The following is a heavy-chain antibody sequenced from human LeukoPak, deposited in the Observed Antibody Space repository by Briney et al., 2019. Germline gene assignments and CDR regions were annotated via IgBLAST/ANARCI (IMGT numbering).Heavy chain of an antibody. CDR3: TRDVISTSFGR. D-gene: IGHD3-16*02. J-gene: IGHJ4*02. Sequence: GGSLRLSCTASGFTFRKCGMHALRQAPGKGLEWVAVIWYDGSNKYYADSVKGRFTISRDNSKNTLYLQVDSLRAEDTAVYYCTRDVISTSFGRWRRGTQVTVSS. CDR2: IWYDGSNK. CDR1: GFTFRKCG. V-gene: IGHV3-33*01.